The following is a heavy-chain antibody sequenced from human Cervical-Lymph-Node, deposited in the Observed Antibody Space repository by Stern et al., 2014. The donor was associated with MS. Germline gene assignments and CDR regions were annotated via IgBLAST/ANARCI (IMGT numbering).Heavy chain of an antibody. Sequence: VHLVESGGGGVQPGRSLRLSCAGSGFRFSKYAMHWVRQGPGKGLEWVAVISNEGSNRYFADSVKGRFTISRDNSKNILYLEMNSLRVDDTAMYYCARDYSGLDYWGQGTLVTVSS. V-gene: IGHV3-30*03. D-gene: IGHD6-19*01. J-gene: IGHJ4*02. CDR2: ISNEGSNR. CDR3: ARDYSGLDY. CDR1: GFRFSKYA.